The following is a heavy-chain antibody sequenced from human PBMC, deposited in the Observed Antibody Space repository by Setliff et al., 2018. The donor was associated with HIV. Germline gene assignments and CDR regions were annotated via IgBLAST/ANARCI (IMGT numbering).Heavy chain of an antibody. CDR3: ARRRDPPGSSWIFYYYYMDL. D-gene: IGHD6-13*01. CDR1: GGSFSAYY. Sequence: SETLSLTCAVYGGSFSAYYWSWIRQPPVKGLEWIGEINHSGSTNYNPSLKSRVTISVDTSKNQVSLRLSSATAADTGIYYCARRRDPPGSSWIFYYYYMDLWGGGTTVTVSS. J-gene: IGHJ6*03. CDR2: INHSGST. V-gene: IGHV4-34*01.